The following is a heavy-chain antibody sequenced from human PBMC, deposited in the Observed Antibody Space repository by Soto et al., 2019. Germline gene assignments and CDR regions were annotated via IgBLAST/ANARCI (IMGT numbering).Heavy chain of an antibody. J-gene: IGHJ6*03. CDR1: GFTFSSYA. CDR2: ISGGGGYT. Sequence: VQLLESGGGLAQPGGSLRLSCAASGFTFSSYAMNWVRQAPGKGLEWVSSISGGGGYTYYADSVKGRFTVSRDNSKDALYLEMNSLRAEDTAVYYCAKEVSGSGSYLYYHYSYVDVWGTGTTVTVSS. CDR3: AKEVSGSGSYLYYHYSYVDV. V-gene: IGHV3-23*01. D-gene: IGHD3-10*01.